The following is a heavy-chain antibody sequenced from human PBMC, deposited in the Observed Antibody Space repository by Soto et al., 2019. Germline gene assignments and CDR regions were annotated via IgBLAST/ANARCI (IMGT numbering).Heavy chain of an antibody. J-gene: IGHJ3*02. D-gene: IGHD3-16*01. CDR1: GYTFTSYG. V-gene: IGHV1-24*01. Sequence: ASVKVSCKASGYTFTSYGISWVRQAPGQGLEWMGGFDPEDGETIYAQKFQGRVTMTEDTSTDTAYMELSSLRSEDTAVYYCAILGRKHSHAFDIWGQGIMVSVS. CDR3: AILGRKHSHAFDI. CDR2: FDPEDGET.